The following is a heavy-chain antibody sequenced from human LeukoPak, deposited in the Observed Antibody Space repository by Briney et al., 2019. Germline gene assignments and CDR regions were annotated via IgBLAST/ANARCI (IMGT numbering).Heavy chain of an antibody. CDR1: GGSINSYY. J-gene: IGHJ6*03. D-gene: IGHD2-2*01. V-gene: IGHV4-59*01. CDR2: IYDSGST. Sequence: SETLSLTCTVSGGSINSYYWSWIRQPPGKGLEWIGYIYDSGSTNYNPSLKSRVTISVDTSKNQFSLKLSSVTAADTAVYYCAGAGYCSSTSCYARPPLYYYYYYMDVWGKGTTVTVSS. CDR3: AGAGYCSSTSCYARPPLYYYYYYMDV.